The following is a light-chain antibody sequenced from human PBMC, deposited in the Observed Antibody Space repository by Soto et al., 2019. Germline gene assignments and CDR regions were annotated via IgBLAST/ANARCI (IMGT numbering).Light chain of an antibody. V-gene: IGKV3-11*01. CDR3: QQRSDWPWT. CDR1: QSVSSY. CDR2: EAS. Sequence: EIVLTQSPATLSLSPVERATLSCRASQSVSSYLAWYQQKPGQAPRLLMYEASNRATGIPARFSGGGSGTDFTLTISSLEPEDFAVYYCQQRSDWPWTCGQGTKVDIK. J-gene: IGKJ1*01.